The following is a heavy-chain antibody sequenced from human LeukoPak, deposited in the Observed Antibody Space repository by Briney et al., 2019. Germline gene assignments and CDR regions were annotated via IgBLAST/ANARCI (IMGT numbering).Heavy chain of an antibody. J-gene: IGHJ6*02. CDR1: GGSISSGGHY. Sequence: SSETLSLTCTVFGGSISSGGHYWTWIRQNPGKGLEWIGYINYSVNTYYNPSLKSRVTISVDTSKNQFSLKLSSVTAADTAVYYCARNELISSNYYYYGMDVWGQGTTVTVSS. CDR3: ARNELISSNYYYYGMDV. V-gene: IGHV4-31*03. CDR2: INYSVNT.